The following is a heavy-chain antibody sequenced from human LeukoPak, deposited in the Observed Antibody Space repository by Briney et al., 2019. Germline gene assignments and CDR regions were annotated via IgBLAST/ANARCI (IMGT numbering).Heavy chain of an antibody. Sequence: PGGSLRLSCAASGFTFSDYYMSWIRQAPGKGLEWVSYISSSGSTIYYADSVKGRFTISRDNSKNTLYLQMNSLRAEDTAVYYCARSTTYYYDSSPDYWGQGTLVTVSS. CDR3: ARSTTYYYDSSPDY. D-gene: IGHD3-22*01. CDR2: ISSSGSTI. V-gene: IGHV3-11*04. CDR1: GFTFSDYY. J-gene: IGHJ4*02.